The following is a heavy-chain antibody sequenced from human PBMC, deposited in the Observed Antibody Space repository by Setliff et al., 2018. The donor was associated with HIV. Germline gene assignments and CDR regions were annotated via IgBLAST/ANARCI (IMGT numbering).Heavy chain of an antibody. J-gene: IGHJ4*02. V-gene: IGHV4-59*08. CDR3: ARQMTIPGVAVTPVDY. D-gene: IGHD3-3*01. Sequence: SETLSLTCSVSGGSISGYYWNWVRQPPGKGLEWMGYIYYSGSTDYNPALKRRVTISLDTSKSQFSLKLTSVTAADTAVYYCARQMTIPGVAVTPVDYWGQGALVTVSS. CDR1: GGSISGYY. CDR2: IYYSGST.